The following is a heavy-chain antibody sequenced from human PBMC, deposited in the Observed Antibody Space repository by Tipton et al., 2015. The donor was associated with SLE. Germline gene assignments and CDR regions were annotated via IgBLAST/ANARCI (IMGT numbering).Heavy chain of an antibody. CDR3: AKDLGGTDAFDI. CDR1: GFTFADYA. D-gene: IGHD3-16*01. V-gene: IGHV3-9*01. Sequence: SLRLSCAASGFTFADYAMHWVRQAPGKGLEWVSGISWNSGSKGYADSVKGRFTISRDNAKDSLYLQMNSLRPEDTALYYCAKDLGGTDAFDIWGQGTMVTVSS. J-gene: IGHJ3*02. CDR2: ISWNSGSK.